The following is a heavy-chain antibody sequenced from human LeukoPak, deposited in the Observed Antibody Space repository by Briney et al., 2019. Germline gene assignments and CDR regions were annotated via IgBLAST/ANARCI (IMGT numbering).Heavy chain of an antibody. CDR3: ARDLGGSYKYYYYGMDV. CDR1: GFTFSSYG. V-gene: IGHV3-30*03. D-gene: IGHD1-26*01. J-gene: IGHJ6*02. Sequence: GGSLRLSCAASGFTFSSYGMHWVRQAPGKGLEWVAVISYDGSDKYYADSVKGRFTIPRDNSKNTLYLQMNSLRAEDTAVYYCARDLGGSYKYYYYGMDVWGQGTTVTVSS. CDR2: ISYDGSDK.